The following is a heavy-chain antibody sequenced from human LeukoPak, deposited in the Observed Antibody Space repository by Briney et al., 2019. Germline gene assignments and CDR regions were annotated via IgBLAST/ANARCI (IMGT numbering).Heavy chain of an antibody. Sequence: GGSLRPSCAASGFTFSSYWMHWVRQAPGKGLVWVSRINSDGSSTNYADSVKGRFTISRDNAKNTLYLQMNSLRAEDTAVYFCAREVSYYDSSAYYRNFDYWGQGTQATVSS. CDR3: AREVSYYDSSAYYRNFDY. CDR1: GFTFSSYW. J-gene: IGHJ4*02. V-gene: IGHV3-74*01. D-gene: IGHD3-22*01. CDR2: INSDGSST.